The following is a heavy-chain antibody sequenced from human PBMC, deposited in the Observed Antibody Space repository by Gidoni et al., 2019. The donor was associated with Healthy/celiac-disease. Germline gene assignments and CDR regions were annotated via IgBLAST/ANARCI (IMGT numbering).Heavy chain of an antibody. D-gene: IGHD2-2*02. Sequence: QLQLQESGSGLVKPSQTLSLTCAVSGGSISSGGYSWSWIRQPPGKGLEWIGYISHSGSTYYNPSLKSRVTISVDRSKNQFSLKLSSVTAADTAVYYCARGGSAPIVVVPAAIPEFVGNWFDPWGQGTLVTVSS. CDR1: GGSISSGGYS. V-gene: IGHV4-30-2*01. CDR3: ARGGSAPIVVVPAAIPEFVGNWFDP. J-gene: IGHJ5*02. CDR2: ISHSGST.